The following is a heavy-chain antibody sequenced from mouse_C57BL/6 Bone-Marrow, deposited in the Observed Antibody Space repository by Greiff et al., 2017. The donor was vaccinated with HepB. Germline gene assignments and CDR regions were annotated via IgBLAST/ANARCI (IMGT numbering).Heavy chain of an antibody. Sequence: VQLQQSGAELAKPGASVKLSCKASGYTFTSYWMHWVKQRPGQGLEWIGYINPSSGYTKYNQKFKDKATLTADTSSSTAYMQLSSLTYEDSAVYYCAYDGYYLPWFAYWGQGTLVTVSA. CDR2: INPSSGYT. J-gene: IGHJ3*01. CDR1: GYTFTSYW. V-gene: IGHV1-7*01. D-gene: IGHD2-3*01. CDR3: AYDGYYLPWFAY.